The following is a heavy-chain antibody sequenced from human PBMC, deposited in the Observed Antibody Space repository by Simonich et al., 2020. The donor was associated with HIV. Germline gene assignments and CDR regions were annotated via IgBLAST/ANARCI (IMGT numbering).Heavy chain of an antibody. CDR1: GRSLSGSY. V-gene: IGHV4-34*01. CDR3: ARGGACSGDCDNWFDS. CDR2: ISHSGST. D-gene: IGHD2-21*02. Sequence: QVQLQQWGAGLLKPSETLSLTCAVYGRSLSGSYWSWIRQPPGKGLEWIGEISHSGSTNYNPSLKIRVTISVDTTKNQFSLKLNSLTAADTAVYYCARGGACSGDCDNWFDSWGQGTLVTVSS. J-gene: IGHJ5*01.